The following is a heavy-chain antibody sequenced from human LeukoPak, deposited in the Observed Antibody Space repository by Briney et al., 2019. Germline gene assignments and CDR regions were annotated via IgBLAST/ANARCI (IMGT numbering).Heavy chain of an antibody. D-gene: IGHD6-6*01. CDR3: AGSSPSLGYYGMDV. CDR2: ISYDGSNK. Sequence: GGSLRLSCAASGFTFSSYGMHWVRQAPGKGLEWVAVISYDGSNKYYADSVKGRFTISRDNSKNTLYLQMNSLRAEDTAVYYSAGSSPSLGYYGMDVWGQGTTVTVSS. V-gene: IGHV3-30*03. CDR1: GFTFSSYG. J-gene: IGHJ6*02.